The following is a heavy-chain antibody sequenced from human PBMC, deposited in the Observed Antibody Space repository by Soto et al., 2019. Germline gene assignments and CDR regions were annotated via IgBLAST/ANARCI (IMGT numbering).Heavy chain of an antibody. D-gene: IGHD2-2*02. CDR2: IYYSGST. V-gene: IGHV4-39*01. CDR1: GGSISSSSYY. J-gene: IGHJ4*02. Sequence: SETLSLTCTVSGGSISSSSYYWGWIRQPPGKGLEWIGSIYYSGSTYYNPSLKSRVTISVDTSKNQFSLKLSSVTAADTAVYYCARHIVVVPAAIPFDYWGQGTLVTVPQ. CDR3: ARHIVVVPAAIPFDY.